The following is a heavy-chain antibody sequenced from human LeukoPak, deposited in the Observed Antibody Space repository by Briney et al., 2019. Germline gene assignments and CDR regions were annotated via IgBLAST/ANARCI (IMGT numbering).Heavy chain of an antibody. CDR2: ISGTSSYI. D-gene: IGHD3-10*01. CDR3: ARGEYGSGSYHIDY. V-gene: IGHV3-21*01. CDR1: GFTFSSYS. J-gene: IGHJ4*02. Sequence: GGSLILSCAASGFTFSSYSMNWVRQAPGKGLEWVSFISGTSSYIYYADSVKGRFTISRDNAKNSLYLQMNSLRAEDTAVYYCARGEYGSGSYHIDYWGQGTLVTVSS.